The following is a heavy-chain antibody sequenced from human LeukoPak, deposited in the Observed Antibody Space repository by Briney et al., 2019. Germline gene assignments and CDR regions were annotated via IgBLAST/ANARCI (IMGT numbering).Heavy chain of an antibody. CDR1: GFTFSSYA. CDR2: ISGSGGST. V-gene: IGHV3-23*01. CDR3: AKDLVRWLQLAPGAFDI. Sequence: GGSLRLSCAASGFTFSSYAMSWVRQAPGKGLEWVSGISGSGGSTYYADSVKGRFTISRDSSKNTLFLQMNSLRAEDTAVYYCAKDLVRWLQLAPGAFDIWGQGTMVTVSS. D-gene: IGHD5-24*01. J-gene: IGHJ3*02.